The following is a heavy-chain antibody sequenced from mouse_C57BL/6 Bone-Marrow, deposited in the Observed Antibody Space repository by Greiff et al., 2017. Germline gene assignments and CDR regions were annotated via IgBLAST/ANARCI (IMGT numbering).Heavy chain of an antibody. Sequence: QVQLKQSGPELVKPGASVKISCKASGYAFSSSWMNWVKQRPGKGLEWIGRIYPGDGDTNYNGKFKGKATLTADKSSSTAYMQLSSLTSEDSAVYFCARAPIAYYSNSLYAMDYWGQGTSVTVSS. J-gene: IGHJ4*01. D-gene: IGHD2-5*01. CDR1: GYAFSSSW. CDR2: IYPGDGDT. V-gene: IGHV1-82*01. CDR3: ARAPIAYYSNSLYAMDY.